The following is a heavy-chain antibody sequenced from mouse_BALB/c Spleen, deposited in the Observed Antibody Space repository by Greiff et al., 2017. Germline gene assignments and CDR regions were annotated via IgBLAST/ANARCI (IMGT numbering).Heavy chain of an antibody. J-gene: IGHJ4*01. V-gene: IGHV5-2*01. CDR1: EYEFPSHD. Sequence: EVQLVESGGGLVQPGDSLKLSCESTEYEFPSHDMSWVRKTPEKRLELVAAINSDGGSTYYPDNMERRFIISRDNTKKTLYLQMSRLRSEDTALYYCARGTIYDGYYGYWGQGTSVTVSS. CDR3: ARGTIYDGYYGY. D-gene: IGHD2-3*01. CDR2: INSDGGST.